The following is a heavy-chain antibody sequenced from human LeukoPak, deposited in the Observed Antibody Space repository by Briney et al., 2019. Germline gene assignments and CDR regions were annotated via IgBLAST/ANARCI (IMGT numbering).Heavy chain of an antibody. Sequence: GRSLRLSCAASGFTFSSYAMSWVRQAPGKGLEWVSAISGSGGSTYYADSVKGRFTISRDNSKNTLYLQMNSLRAEDTALYYCAKDRRDSSGYYRRDAFDIWGQGTMVTVSS. CDR1: GFTFSSYA. CDR2: ISGSGGST. J-gene: IGHJ3*02. V-gene: IGHV3-23*01. D-gene: IGHD3-22*01. CDR3: AKDRRDSSGYYRRDAFDI.